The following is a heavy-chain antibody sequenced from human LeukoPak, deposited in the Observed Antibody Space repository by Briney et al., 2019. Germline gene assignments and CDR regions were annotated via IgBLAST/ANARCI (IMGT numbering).Heavy chain of an antibody. D-gene: IGHD3-22*01. V-gene: IGHV3-48*03. CDR2: ISSSGSTI. J-gene: IGHJ4*02. CDR3: AGSPELYDSRGYRFHFDY. Sequence: PGGSLRLSCAASGFIFSSYEMNWVRQAPGKGLEWVSYISSSGSTIYYADSVKGRFTISRDNAKNSLYLQMNSLRAEDTAVYYCAGSPELYDSRGYRFHFDYWGQGTLVTVSS. CDR1: GFIFSSYE.